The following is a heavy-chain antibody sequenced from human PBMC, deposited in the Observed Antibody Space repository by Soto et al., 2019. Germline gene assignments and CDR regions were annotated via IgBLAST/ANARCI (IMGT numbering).Heavy chain of an antibody. Sequence: PWETLSLTCTVSGGSISSYYWSWIRQPPGKGLEWIGYIYYSGSTNYNPSLKSRVTIPVDTSKNQFSLKLSSVTAADTAVYYCARAYYYDLTGHATAYAMEVCCQRTTLTLSS. CDR2: IYYSGST. CDR1: GGSISSYY. J-gene: IGHJ6*02. V-gene: IGHV4-59*01. CDR3: ARAYYYDLTGHATAYAMEV. D-gene: IGHD3-22*01.